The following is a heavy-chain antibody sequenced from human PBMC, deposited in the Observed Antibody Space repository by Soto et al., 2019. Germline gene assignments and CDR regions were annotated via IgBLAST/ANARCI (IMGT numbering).Heavy chain of an antibody. CDR1: GGSITSYY. J-gene: IGHJ6*02. D-gene: IGHD3-10*01. Sequence: PSETLSLTCTVSGGSITSYYWSWIRQPPGKGLEWIGYMYYSGNTKYNPSLKSRVTISVDTSQNQFSLKLSSVTAADTAVYYCASHYGSGSYGYYGLDVWGQGTTVTVSS. V-gene: IGHV4-59*08. CDR2: MYYSGNT. CDR3: ASHYGSGSYGYYGLDV.